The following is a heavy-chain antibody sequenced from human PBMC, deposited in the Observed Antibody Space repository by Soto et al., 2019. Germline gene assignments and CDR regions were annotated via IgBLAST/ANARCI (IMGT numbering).Heavy chain of an antibody. CDR2: IKSKTDGGTT. CDR1: GFTFSNAW. J-gene: IGHJ6*02. CDR3: TTYGSGSYGSCYYGMDV. V-gene: IGHV3-15*01. Sequence: PGGSLRLSCAASGFTFSNAWMSWVRQAPGKGLEWVGRIKSKTDGGTTDYAAPVKGRFTISRDDSKNTLYLQMNSLKTEDTAVYYCTTYGSGSYGSCYYGMDVWGQGTTVTVSS. D-gene: IGHD3-10*01.